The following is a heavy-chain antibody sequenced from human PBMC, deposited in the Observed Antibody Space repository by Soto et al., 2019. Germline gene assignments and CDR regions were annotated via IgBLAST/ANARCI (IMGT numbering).Heavy chain of an antibody. Sequence: DAVKVCCKESGDRFTNNDVSWVRQATGQGLEWMGWMNPGSGDTGYAQKFQGRVTMTRDISIATAYMELSSLRSDDTAISSCARMETFCSFYWFDPCRQVPLVPVSS. V-gene: IGHV1-8*01. CDR3: ARMETFCSFYWFDP. J-gene: IGHJ5*02. CDR2: MNPGSGDT. D-gene: IGHD3-10*02. CDR1: GDRFTNND.